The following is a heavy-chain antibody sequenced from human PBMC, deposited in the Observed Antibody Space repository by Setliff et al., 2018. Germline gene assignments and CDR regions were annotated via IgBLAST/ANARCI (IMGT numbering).Heavy chain of an antibody. CDR2: ISYGGST. CDR3: ARDGAGHTESWKGHFGY. CDR1: GVSVSGYF. Sequence: SETLSLTCSVSGVSVSGYFWCWIRQPPGKPLEWIGYISYGGSTNYNPSLKTRVSISEDTSRNQISLRLLSVSAADTAVYFCARDGAGHTESWKGHFGYWGQGTEVTVSS. J-gene: IGHJ4*02. D-gene: IGHD1-1*01. V-gene: IGHV4-59*02.